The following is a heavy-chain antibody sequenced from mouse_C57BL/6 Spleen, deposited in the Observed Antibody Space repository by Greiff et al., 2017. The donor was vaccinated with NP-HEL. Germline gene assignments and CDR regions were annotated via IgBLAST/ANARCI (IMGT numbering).Heavy chain of an antibody. J-gene: IGHJ2*01. D-gene: IGHD4-1*01. CDR3: ARSPLTGTWYYFDY. CDR2: IYPGDGDT. CDR1: GYAFSSSW. V-gene: IGHV1-82*01. Sequence: VKLVESGPELVKPGASVKISCKASGYAFSSSWMNWVKQRPGKGLEWIGRIYPGDGDTNYNGKFKGKATLTADKSSSTAYMQLSSLTSEDSAVYFCARSPLTGTWYYFDYWGQGTTLTVSS.